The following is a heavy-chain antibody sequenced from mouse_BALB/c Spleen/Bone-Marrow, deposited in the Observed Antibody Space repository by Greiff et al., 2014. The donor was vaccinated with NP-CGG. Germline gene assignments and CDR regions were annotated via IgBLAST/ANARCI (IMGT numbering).Heavy chain of an antibody. V-gene: IGHV1-14*01. D-gene: IGHD1-1*01. Sequence: VQLHQSGPELVKPGASVKMSCMASGYTFTSYVMHWVKQKPGQGLEWIGYINPFNDGIEYNEKFKVKATLTSDKSSSTAYMELSSLTSEDSAVYYCARGTTVVGDYWGQGTTLTVSS. CDR1: GYTFTSYV. J-gene: IGHJ2*01. CDR3: ARGTTVVGDY. CDR2: INPFNDGI.